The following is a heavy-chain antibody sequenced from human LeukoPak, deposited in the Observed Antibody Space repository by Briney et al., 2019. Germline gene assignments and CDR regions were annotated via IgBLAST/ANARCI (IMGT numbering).Heavy chain of an antibody. CDR1: GAPTTSYY. J-gene: IGHJ4*02. CDR2: IYYSVST. Sequence: SETLSLTCSVSGAPTTSYYWSWIRQPPGKGLEWSGYIYYSVSTHYNPSLKSRVTISVDTSKNQFSLKLSSLTAADTAVYYCARDTSGYRRGSFDYWGQGTLVTVSS. CDR3: ARDTSGYRRGSFDY. D-gene: IGHD3-22*01. V-gene: IGHV4-59*13.